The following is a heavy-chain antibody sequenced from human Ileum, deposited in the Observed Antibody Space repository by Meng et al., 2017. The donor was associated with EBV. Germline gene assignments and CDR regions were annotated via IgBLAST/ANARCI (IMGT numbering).Heavy chain of an antibody. CDR1: GGPTCGYN. CDR2: NNYSGNT. Sequence: QVQRRQRVAGLLMQSHTLSLTCAVAGGPTCGYNWSWIRQAQAKGLDWIGENNYSGNTNFNPSLKSRITISADTSKNQFSLKLNSVTAAATAVYYCRHAYCNHIDGCSDKWGQGILVTVSS. D-gene: IGHD2/OR15-2a*01. J-gene: IGHJ4*02. V-gene: IGHV4-34*01. CDR3: RHAYCNHIDGCSDK.